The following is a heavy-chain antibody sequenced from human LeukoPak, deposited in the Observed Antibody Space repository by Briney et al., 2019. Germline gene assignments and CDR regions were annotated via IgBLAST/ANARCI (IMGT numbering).Heavy chain of an antibody. Sequence: KASQTLSLTCTVSGGSISSGDYYWSWIRQPPGKGLEWIGYIYYSGSTYYNPSLKSRVTISVDTSKNQFSLKLSSVTAADTAVYYCASFSTTGQKAFDIWGQGTMVTVSS. CDR2: IYYSGST. D-gene: IGHD1-14*01. V-gene: IGHV4-30-4*01. CDR1: GGSISSGDYY. J-gene: IGHJ3*02. CDR3: ASFSTTGQKAFDI.